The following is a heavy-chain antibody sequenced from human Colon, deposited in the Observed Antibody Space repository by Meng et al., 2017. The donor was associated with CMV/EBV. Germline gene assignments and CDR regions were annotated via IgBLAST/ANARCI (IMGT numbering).Heavy chain of an antibody. Sequence: SETLSLTCIVSGGSISSSNYYWGWIRQTAKGLEWIGSMDYGGSPYFHPSDRGRVDISMDTSKNQFYLSLTSVTAADTALYYCARTGNYYVSGNGAVDVWGQGTTVTVSS. CDR2: MDYGGSP. CDR1: GGSISSSNYY. J-gene: IGHJ6*02. V-gene: IGHV4-39*07. D-gene: IGHD3-10*01. CDR3: ARTGNYYVSGNGAVDV.